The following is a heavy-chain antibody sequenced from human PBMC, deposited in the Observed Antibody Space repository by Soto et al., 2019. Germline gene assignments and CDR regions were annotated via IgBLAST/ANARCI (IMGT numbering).Heavy chain of an antibody. CDR2: IIPIFGTA. CDR1: GGTFSSYA. Sequence: ASVKVSCKASGGTFSSYAISWVRQAPGQGLEWMGGIIPIFGTANYAQKFQGRVTITADESTSTAYMELSSLRSEDTAVYYCAREGRYYGSGRVAADYYYYGMDVWGQGTTVTVSS. V-gene: IGHV1-69*13. CDR3: AREGRYYGSGRVAADYYYYGMDV. J-gene: IGHJ6*02. D-gene: IGHD3-10*01.